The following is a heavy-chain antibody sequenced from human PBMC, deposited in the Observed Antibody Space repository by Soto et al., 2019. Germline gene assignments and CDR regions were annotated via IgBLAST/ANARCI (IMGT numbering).Heavy chain of an antibody. CDR3: AKELVKLESYGMDE. V-gene: IGHV3-30*18. Sequence: GGSLRLSCAASGFTFSTSGMHWVRQAPGKGLEWVAVISYDGSNKYYADSVKGRFTISRDNSKNTLYLQMNSLRAEDTAVYYCAKELVKLESYGMDEWGQGTTVNVSS. J-gene: IGHJ6*02. CDR2: ISYDGSNK. CDR1: GFTFSTSG.